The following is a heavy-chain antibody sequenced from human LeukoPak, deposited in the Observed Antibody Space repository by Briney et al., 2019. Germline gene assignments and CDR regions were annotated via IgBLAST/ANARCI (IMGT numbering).Heavy chain of an antibody. V-gene: IGHV3-21*01. CDR2: ISSSSSYI. Sequence: GGSLRLSCAASGFTFSSYSMNWVRQAPGKGLEWVSSISSSSSYIYYADSVKGRFTISRDNAKNSLYLQMNSLRAEDTAMYYCARDWGVTPAYWGQGTLVTVSS. CDR3: ARDWGVTPAY. J-gene: IGHJ4*02. D-gene: IGHD3-16*01. CDR1: GFTFSSYS.